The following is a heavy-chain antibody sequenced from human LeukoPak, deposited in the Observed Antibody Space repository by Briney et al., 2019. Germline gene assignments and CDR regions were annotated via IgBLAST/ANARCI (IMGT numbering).Heavy chain of an antibody. CDR1: GFTFSSYE. CDR3: ERDAAAAGPEYFQH. Sequence: GGSLRLSCAASGFTFSSYEMNWVRQAPGKGLEWVSYISSNASTIYYADSVKGRFTMSRDNAKNSLYLQMNSLRDEDTAVYYCERDAAAAGPEYFQHWGQGTLVTVFS. V-gene: IGHV3-48*03. D-gene: IGHD6-13*01. J-gene: IGHJ1*01. CDR2: ISSNASTI.